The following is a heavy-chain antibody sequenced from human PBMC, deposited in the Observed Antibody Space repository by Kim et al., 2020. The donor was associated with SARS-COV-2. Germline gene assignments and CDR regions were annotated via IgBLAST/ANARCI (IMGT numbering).Heavy chain of an antibody. D-gene: IGHD3-22*01. CDR2: IYYSGGT. V-gene: IGHV4-59*01. CDR1: DGSISSYY. J-gene: IGHJ4*02. CDR3: ARGTHYYDGAYFDY. Sequence: SETLSLTCTVSDGSISSYYWSWIRQPPGKGLAWIGYIYYSGGTNYNPSLNSRVTISVDTSKNQLSLKVKSVTAADTAVYYCARGTHYYDGAYFDYWGQGTLVTVSS.